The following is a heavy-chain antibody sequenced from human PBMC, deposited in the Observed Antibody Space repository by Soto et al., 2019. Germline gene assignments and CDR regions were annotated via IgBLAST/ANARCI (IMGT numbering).Heavy chain of an antibody. CDR2: INHSGST. J-gene: IGHJ6*02. V-gene: IGHV4-34*01. D-gene: IGHD5-12*01. CDR1: GGSFSGYY. Sequence: SETLSLTCAVYGGSFSGYYWSWIRQPPGKGLEWIGEINHSGSTNYNPSLKGRVTISVDTSKNRFSLKLSSVTAADTAVYYCARGDVATFYGMDVWGQGTTVTVSS. CDR3: ARGDVATFYGMDV.